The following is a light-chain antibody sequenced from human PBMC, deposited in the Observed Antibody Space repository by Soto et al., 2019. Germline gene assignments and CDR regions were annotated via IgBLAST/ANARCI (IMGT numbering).Light chain of an antibody. CDR2: EVN. V-gene: IGLV2-8*01. CDR3: SSYAGSNKV. CDR1: SSDVGGYNY. Sequence: SVLPQPPSAYGSPVQSVTISCTGTSSDVGGYNYVSWFQQHPGKAPKLMIYEVNKRPSGVPDRFSGSKSGNTASLTVSGLQAEDEADYYCSSYAGSNKVFGTGTRSPS. J-gene: IGLJ1*01.